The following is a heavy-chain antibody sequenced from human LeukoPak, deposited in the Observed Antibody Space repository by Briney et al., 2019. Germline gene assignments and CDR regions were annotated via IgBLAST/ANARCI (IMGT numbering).Heavy chain of an antibody. V-gene: IGHV3-7*04. CDR2: IDQDGSEM. CDR3: ARAYYYGSGDYYSWAYFDF. D-gene: IGHD3-10*01. Sequence: GGSLRLSCAASGFTFSNYWMTWVRQAPGKGLEWVANIDQDGSEMYSVDSVKGRFSISRDNAKKALYLQMNSLRAEDTAVYYCARAYYYGSGDYYSWAYFDFWGLGTLVTVSS. J-gene: IGHJ4*02. CDR1: GFTFSNYW.